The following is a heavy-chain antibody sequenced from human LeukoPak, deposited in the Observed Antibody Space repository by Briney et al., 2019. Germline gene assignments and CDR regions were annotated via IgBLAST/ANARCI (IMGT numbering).Heavy chain of an antibody. J-gene: IGHJ4*02. CDR2: IGIRGET. CDR1: VYTFIVYD. Sequence: GGSLRLSRADSVYTFIVYDTHWVRHVIGKGLEWVSAIGIRGETNYSTYVKGRVTISRENAQSTFHLQMKSPRAEHTALYYFARGGIQVSGIEEFDYWREGTLVTVPS. V-gene: IGHV3-13*01. D-gene: IGHD6-19*01. CDR3: ARGGIQVSGIEEFDY.